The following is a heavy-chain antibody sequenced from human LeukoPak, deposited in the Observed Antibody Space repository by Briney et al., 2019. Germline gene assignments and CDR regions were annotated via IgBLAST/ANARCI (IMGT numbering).Heavy chain of an antibody. J-gene: IGHJ6*03. Sequence: PSETLSLTCAVSGYSISSGYYWIWIRQPPGKGLEWIGSLYHSDSIYYNPSLESRVTMSVDTSKNQFSLKVSFVTAADTAVYYCARQHDAYHYYYVDVWGTGTTVTVSS. CDR1: GYSISSGYY. CDR2: LYHSDSI. CDR3: ARQHDAYHYYYVDV. D-gene: IGHD3-3*01. V-gene: IGHV4-38-2*01.